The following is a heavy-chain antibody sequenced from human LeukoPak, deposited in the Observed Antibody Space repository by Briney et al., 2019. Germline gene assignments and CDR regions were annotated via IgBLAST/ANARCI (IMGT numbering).Heavy chain of an antibody. CDR3: AGDRAQYYDDSFDI. V-gene: IGHV3-7*01. CDR2: MRQHGSDK. J-gene: IGHJ3*02. Sequence: GGSLRLSCAASGFTFTNHIISWVRRAPGKGLEWVANMRQHGSDKYYADFVKGRFTISRDNAQNSVFLQMNTLRVEDTAVYYCAGDRAQYYDDSFDIWGQGTMVTVSS. D-gene: IGHD3-3*01. CDR1: GFTFTNHI.